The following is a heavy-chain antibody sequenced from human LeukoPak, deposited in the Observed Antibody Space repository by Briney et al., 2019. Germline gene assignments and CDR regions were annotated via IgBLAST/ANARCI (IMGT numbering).Heavy chain of an antibody. Sequence: PSETLSLTCTVSGGSISSYYLSWIRQPPGKGLEWIGYIYYSGSIKYNPSLKSRVTISVDTSKKQFSLKLSSVTAADTAVYYCARSITMIPPFDPWGQGTLVTVSS. D-gene: IGHD3-22*01. CDR2: IYYSGSI. CDR3: ARSITMIPPFDP. V-gene: IGHV4-59*08. J-gene: IGHJ5*02. CDR1: GGSISSYY.